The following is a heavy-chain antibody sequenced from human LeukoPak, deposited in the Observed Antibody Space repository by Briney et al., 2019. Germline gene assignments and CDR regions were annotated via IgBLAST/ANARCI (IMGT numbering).Heavy chain of an antibody. CDR2: IWYDGSNK. CDR1: GFTFSNYG. V-gene: IGHV3-33*01. D-gene: IGHD2/OR15-2a*01. Sequence: GGSLRLSCTASGFTFSNYGMHWVLQAPGKGLEWVALIWYDGSNKYYTDSVKGRLTISRDNSKNTLYLQMNSLRAEDTAIYYCAREGPRGNSQFDYWGQGTLVTVSS. J-gene: IGHJ4*02. CDR3: AREGPRGNSQFDY.